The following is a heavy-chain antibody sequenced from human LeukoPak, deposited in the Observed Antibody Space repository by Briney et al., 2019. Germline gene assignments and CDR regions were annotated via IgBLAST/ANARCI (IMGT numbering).Heavy chain of an antibody. J-gene: IGHJ4*02. CDR2: INHSGST. Sequence: SETLSLTCAVYGGSFSGYYWSWIRQPPGKGLEWIGEINHSGSTNYNPSLKSRVTISVDTSKNQFSLKLSSVTAADTAVYYCARARVGDFWSGYYPPYFDYWGQGTLVTVSS. CDR3: ARARVGDFWSGYYPPYFDY. V-gene: IGHV4-34*01. CDR1: GGSFSGYY. D-gene: IGHD3-3*01.